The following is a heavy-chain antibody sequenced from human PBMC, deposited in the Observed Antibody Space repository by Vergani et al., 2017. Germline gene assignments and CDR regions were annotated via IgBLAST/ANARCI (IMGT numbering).Heavy chain of an antibody. J-gene: IGHJ6*03. CDR3: ARLDCSVSYYYYDYYMDV. CDR2: IYYSGRT. D-gene: IGHD3-10*02. CDR1: GGSISSRSSY. Sequence: QLQLQESGPGLVKPSATLSLTCTVSGGSISSRSSYWGWIRQPPGKVLEWIGSIYYSGRTYYHTSLKCRVTISVDTSKNQLSLKLSSVTAADTAVYYCARLDCSVSYYYYDYYMDVWGKGTTVTVSS. V-gene: IGHV4-39*01.